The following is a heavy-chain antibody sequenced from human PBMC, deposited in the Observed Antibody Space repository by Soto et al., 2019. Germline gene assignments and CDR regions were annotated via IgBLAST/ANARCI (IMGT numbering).Heavy chain of an antibody. CDR1: GYTFTGYY. CDR3: ARGGNGSGSYLEQVYYYYYMDV. Sequence: ASVKVSCKASGYTFTGYYMHWVRQAPGQGLEWMGWINPNSGGTNYAQKFQGWGTMTRDTSISTAYMELSRLRSDDTAVYYCARGGNGSGSYLEQVYYYYYMDVWGKGTTVTVSS. J-gene: IGHJ6*03. V-gene: IGHV1-2*04. CDR2: INPNSGGT. D-gene: IGHD3-10*01.